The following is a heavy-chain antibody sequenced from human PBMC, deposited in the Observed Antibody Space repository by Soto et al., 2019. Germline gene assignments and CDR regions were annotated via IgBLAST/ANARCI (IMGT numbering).Heavy chain of an antibody. CDR1: GFAFTNVW. J-gene: IGHJ4*02. D-gene: IGHD3-3*01. Sequence: QLVESGGGLVKPGGSLALSCAGSGFAFTNVWLHWVRQAPGKGLEWVGRIKSKPDGETTDYAAPVKGRFTISRDDSTKTLYLQMNRLQTEDSGLYYCNTYYEFGGGNTPLWGQGTRVTVSS. CDR2: IKSKPDGETT. CDR3: NTYYEFGGGNTPL. V-gene: IGHV3-15*07.